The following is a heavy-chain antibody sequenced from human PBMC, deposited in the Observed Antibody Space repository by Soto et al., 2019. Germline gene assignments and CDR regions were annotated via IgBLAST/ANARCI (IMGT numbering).Heavy chain of an antibody. D-gene: IGHD3-22*01. Sequence: PSETLSLTCTVSGGSISSYYWSWIRQPPGKGLEWIGYIYYSGSTNYNPSLKSRVTISVDTSKNQFSLKLSSVTAADTAVYYCARVEAEYYYDSSGSPGFGYYYGMDVWGQGTTVTVSS. J-gene: IGHJ6*02. CDR2: IYYSGST. V-gene: IGHV4-59*01. CDR1: GGSISSYY. CDR3: ARVEAEYYYDSSGSPGFGYYYGMDV.